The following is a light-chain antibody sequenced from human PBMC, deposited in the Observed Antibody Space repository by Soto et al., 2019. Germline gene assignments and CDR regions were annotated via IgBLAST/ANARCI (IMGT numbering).Light chain of an antibody. CDR2: EVS. CDR1: SSDVGGHNY. Sequence: QSALTQPPSASGSPGQSVTISCTGTSSDVGGHNYVSWYQQHPGKAPKLMIYEVSKRPSGVPDRLSGSKSGNTASLTVSGLQPEDEADYYCSSYAGRNDVVFGGGTKVTVL. CDR3: SSYAGRNDVV. J-gene: IGLJ2*01. V-gene: IGLV2-8*01.